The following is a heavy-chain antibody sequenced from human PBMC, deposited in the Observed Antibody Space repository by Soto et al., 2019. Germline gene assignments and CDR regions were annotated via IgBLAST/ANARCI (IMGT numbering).Heavy chain of an antibody. D-gene: IGHD6-13*01. J-gene: IGHJ4*02. CDR1: GGSISSSNW. CDR3: TQAAGYISTWFFDS. V-gene: IGHV4-4*02. CDR2: IYHSGST. Sequence: PSETLSLTCAVSGGSISSSNWWSWVRQSPGKGLEWIGEIYHSGSTNYNPSLKSRVTISADKSKNQFSLQLNSVTPEDTAVYYCTQAAGYISTWFFDSWAQGTLVTVSS.